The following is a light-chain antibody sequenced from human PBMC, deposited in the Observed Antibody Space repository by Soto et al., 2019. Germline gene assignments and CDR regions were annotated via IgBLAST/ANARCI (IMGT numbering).Light chain of an antibody. V-gene: IGLV1-47*02. CDR3: ATWDDSLSGYV. CDR2: YNN. J-gene: IGLJ1*01. CDR1: SSNIRNNY. Sequence: QSVLTQPPSVSAAPGQKVTISCSGSSSNIRNNYVSWYQQLPGTAPKLLIYYNNQRPSGVPDRFSGSKSGTSASLAISGLRSEDEADYYCATWDDSLSGYVFGTGTKVTVL.